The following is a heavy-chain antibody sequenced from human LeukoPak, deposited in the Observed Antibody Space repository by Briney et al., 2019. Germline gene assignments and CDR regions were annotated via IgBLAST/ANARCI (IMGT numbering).Heavy chain of an antibody. CDR3: ARGGGLCSGGSCLYFDY. Sequence: PGGSLRLSCAAPGFTFSSYEMNWVRQAPGKGLEWVSYISSSGSTIYYADSVKGRFTISRDNAKNSLYLQMNSLRAEDTAVYYCARGGGLCSGGSCLYFDYWGQGTLVTVSS. D-gene: IGHD2-15*01. CDR2: ISSSGSTI. J-gene: IGHJ4*02. V-gene: IGHV3-48*03. CDR1: GFTFSSYE.